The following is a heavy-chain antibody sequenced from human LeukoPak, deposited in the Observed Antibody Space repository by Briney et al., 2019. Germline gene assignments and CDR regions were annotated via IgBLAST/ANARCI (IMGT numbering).Heavy chain of an antibody. V-gene: IGHV3-23*01. D-gene: IGHD2-8*01. J-gene: IGHJ4*02. CDR1: GFTFSTYA. CDR3: AKDDASTNAVDYFDY. Sequence: GGSLRLSCAASGFTFSTYAMSWVRQAPGKGLEWVSAISGSGGTTYYADSVKGRFTISRDNSKNTLYLQMNSLRAEDTAVYYCAKDDASTNAVDYFDYWGRGTLVTVSS. CDR2: ISGSGGTT.